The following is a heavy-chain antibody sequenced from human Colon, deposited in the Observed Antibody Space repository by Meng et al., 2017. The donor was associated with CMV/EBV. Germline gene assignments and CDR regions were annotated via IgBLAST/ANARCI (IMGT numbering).Heavy chain of an antibody. CDR2: ISASCTYE. J-gene: IGHJ4*02. Sequence: HLLVSWGSLFQRGALLLRPRFAPGLTGSTEGMSWLRHAPGNGLDWVSGISASCTYEHYADSVKGRFAISRDKSKNTLSLQMNSLRAEDTAVYYCAKVFPGHDWNPLEYWGQGTLVTVSS. V-gene: IGHV3-23*01. CDR3: AKVFPGHDWNPLEY. D-gene: IGHD1-1*01. CDR1: GLTGSTEG.